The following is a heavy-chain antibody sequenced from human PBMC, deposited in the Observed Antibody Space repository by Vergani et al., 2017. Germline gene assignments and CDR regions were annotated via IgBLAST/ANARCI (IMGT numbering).Heavy chain of an antibody. CDR1: GGSISSGDYY. J-gene: IGHJ4*02. Sequence: QVQLQESGPGLVKPSQTLSLTCTVSGGSISSGDYYWSWIRQPPGKGLEWIGYIYYSGSTYYNPSLKSRVTISVDTSKNQFSLKLGSVTAADTAVYYCARCPSIVVVPAAYMGGGYFDYWGQGTLVTVSS. CDR3: ARCPSIVVVPAAYMGGGYFDY. D-gene: IGHD2-2*01. CDR2: IYYSGST. V-gene: IGHV4-30-4*01.